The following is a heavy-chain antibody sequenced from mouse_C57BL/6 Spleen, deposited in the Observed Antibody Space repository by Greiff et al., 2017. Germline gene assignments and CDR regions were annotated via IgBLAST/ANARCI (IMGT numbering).Heavy chain of an antibody. J-gene: IGHJ4*01. CDR2: IYPGSGST. D-gene: IGHD1-1*01. CDR3: AREGYGSSSSYAMDY. Sequence: QVQLQQPGAELVKPGASVKMSCKASGYTFTSYWITWVKQRPGQGLEWIGDIYPGSGSTNYNEKFKSKATLTVDTSSSTAYMQLSSLTSEDSAVYYCAREGYGSSSSYAMDYWGQGTSVTVSS. V-gene: IGHV1-55*01. CDR1: GYTFTSYW.